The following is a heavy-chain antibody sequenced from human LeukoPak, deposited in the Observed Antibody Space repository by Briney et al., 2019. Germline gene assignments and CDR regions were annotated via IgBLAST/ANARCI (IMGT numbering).Heavy chain of an antibody. V-gene: IGHV3-30-3*01. CDR2: ISYDGSNK. Sequence: GGSLRLPCAASGFTFSSYAMHWVRQAPGKGLEWVAVISYDGSNKYYADSVKGRFTISRDNSKNTLYLQMNSLRAEDTAVYYCARAVSPWRWLQPPDYWGQGTLVTVSS. D-gene: IGHD5-12*01. CDR3: ARAVSPWRWLQPPDY. CDR1: GFTFSSYA. J-gene: IGHJ4*02.